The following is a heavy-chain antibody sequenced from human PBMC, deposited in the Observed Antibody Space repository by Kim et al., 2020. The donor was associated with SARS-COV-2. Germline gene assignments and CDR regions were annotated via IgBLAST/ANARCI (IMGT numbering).Heavy chain of an antibody. D-gene: IGHD3-10*01. CDR1: GGSISSYY. V-gene: IGHV4-59*13. CDR2: IYYSGST. CDR3: ARAQLLWFGELFSAYAFD. J-gene: IGHJ3*02. Sequence: SETLSLTCTVSGGSISSYYWSWIRQPPGKGLEWIGYIYYSGSTNYNPSLKSRVIISVDTSKNQFSLKLSSVTAADTAVYYCARAQLLWFGELFSAYAFD.